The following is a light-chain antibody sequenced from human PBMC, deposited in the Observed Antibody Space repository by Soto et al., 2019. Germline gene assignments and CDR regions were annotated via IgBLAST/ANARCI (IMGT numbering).Light chain of an antibody. J-gene: IGKJ4*01. Sequence: DIQMTQSPSTLSASVGDRVTITCRASQSISSWLAWYQQKPGKAPKLLIQKASILESGVPSRFSGSVSGTEFTLTISSLQPDDFATYYCQQYSIFSLTFGGGTRVDIK. CDR2: KAS. CDR1: QSISSW. V-gene: IGKV1-5*03. CDR3: QQYSIFSLT.